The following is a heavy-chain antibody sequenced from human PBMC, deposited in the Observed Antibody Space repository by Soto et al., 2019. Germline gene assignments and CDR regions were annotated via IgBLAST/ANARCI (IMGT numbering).Heavy chain of an antibody. J-gene: IGHJ6*01. CDR2: FIPILGLA. D-gene: IGHD5-12*01. CDR1: GGTFSSYT. Sequence: QVQVVQSGAEVKKPGSSVKVSCKASGGTFSSYTINWVRQAPGQGLEWMGRFIPILGLANYAQKFKGRVTITEDKSKSPGYMEQNSLRSEDTAVYYGAGGEMASIPYERGYGMDVWGQGTRVTVSS. V-gene: IGHV1-69*02. CDR3: AGGEMASIPYERGYGMDV.